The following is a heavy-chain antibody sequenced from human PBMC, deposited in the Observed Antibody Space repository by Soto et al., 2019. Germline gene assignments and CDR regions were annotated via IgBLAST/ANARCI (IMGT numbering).Heavy chain of an antibody. J-gene: IGHJ4*02. CDR1: GFTFSSYA. D-gene: IGHD3-16*02. V-gene: IGHV3-23*01. CDR2: ISGSGGST. Sequence: GGSLRLSCAASGFTFSSYAMSWVRQAPGKGLEWVSAISGSGGSTYYADSVKGRFTISRDNSKNTLYLQMNSLRAEDTAVYYCAKGHSGFLGRGSYRYSLFDYWGQGSLDTVSS. CDR3: AKGHSGFLGRGSYRYSLFDY.